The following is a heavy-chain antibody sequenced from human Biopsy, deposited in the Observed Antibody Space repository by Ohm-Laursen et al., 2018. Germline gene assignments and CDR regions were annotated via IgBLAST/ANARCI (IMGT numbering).Heavy chain of an antibody. CDR2: FAPENGKT. Sequence: SSVKVSCKVSGYTLNELSMHWVRQVPGKGLEWMGGFAPENGKTIYAQKFQGRITMTEDTSTDTAYMELSSLRSEDTAVYYCARDRPSVPTYAVFWGQGSLVTVSS. CDR3: ARDRPSVPTYAVF. D-gene: IGHD2-2*01. V-gene: IGHV1-24*01. J-gene: IGHJ4*02. CDR1: GYTLNELS.